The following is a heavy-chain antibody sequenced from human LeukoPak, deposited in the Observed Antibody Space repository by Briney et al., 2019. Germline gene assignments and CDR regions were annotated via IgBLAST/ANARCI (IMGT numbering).Heavy chain of an antibody. J-gene: IGHJ6*02. V-gene: IGHV3-15*01. CDR1: GFTFSNAW. CDR3: TTDQEYYDFWSGYPSHYYGMDV. Sequence: GGSLRLSCAASGFTFSNAWMSWVRQAPGKGLEWVGRIKSKTDGGTTDYAAPVKGRFTISRDDSKNTLYLQMNSLKTEDTAVYYCTTDQEYYDFWSGYPSHYYGMDVWGQGTTVTVSS. D-gene: IGHD3-3*01. CDR2: IKSKTDGGTT.